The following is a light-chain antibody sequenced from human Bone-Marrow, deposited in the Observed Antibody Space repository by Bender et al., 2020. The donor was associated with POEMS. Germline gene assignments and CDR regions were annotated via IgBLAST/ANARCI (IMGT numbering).Light chain of an antibody. CDR2: GNT. J-gene: IGLJ3*02. CDR1: RSNIGAHYD. V-gene: IGLV1-40*01. CDR3: QSYDNSLGGWV. Sequence: QSVLTQPPSVSEAPGHSVTISCAGGRSNIGAHYDVHWYQQLPGRAPKLLIYGNTNRPSGVPDRFSGSKSGTSVSLAITGLQAEDEGDYYCQSYDNSLGGWVFGGGTKLTVL.